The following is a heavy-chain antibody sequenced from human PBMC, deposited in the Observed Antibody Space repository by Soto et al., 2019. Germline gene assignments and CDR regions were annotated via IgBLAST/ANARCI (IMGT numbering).Heavy chain of an antibody. Sequence: QVQLVQSGAEVKKPGSSVKVSCKASGGTFSGYTISWVRQAPGQGLEWMGRIIPILGIANYAQKFQGRVTITADKSTSTAYMELSSLRSEDTAVYYCASGKNCSSTSCYNDYYYYYMDVWGKGTTVTVSS. V-gene: IGHV1-69*02. J-gene: IGHJ6*03. CDR2: IIPILGIA. CDR1: GGTFSGYT. D-gene: IGHD2-2*02. CDR3: ASGKNCSSTSCYNDYYYYYMDV.